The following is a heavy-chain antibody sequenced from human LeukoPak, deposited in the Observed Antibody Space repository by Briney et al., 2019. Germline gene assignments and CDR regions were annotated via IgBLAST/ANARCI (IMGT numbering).Heavy chain of an antibody. Sequence: GGSLRLSRAASGFTFSSYGMHWVRLAPAKGLEWVAVISYDGSNKYYADSVKGRFTISRDNSKNTLYLQMNSLRAEDTAVYYCAKDTDSSGYVFDYWGQGTLVTVSS. CDR2: ISYDGSNK. J-gene: IGHJ4*02. CDR3: AKDTDSSGYVFDY. D-gene: IGHD3-22*01. V-gene: IGHV3-30*18. CDR1: GFTFSSYG.